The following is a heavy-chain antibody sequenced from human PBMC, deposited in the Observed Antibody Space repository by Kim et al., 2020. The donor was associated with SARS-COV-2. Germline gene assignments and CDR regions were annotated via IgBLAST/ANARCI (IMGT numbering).Heavy chain of an antibody. CDR1: GFTFSSYG. CDR3: ARSQAGYYDILTGYYNYYYGMDV. D-gene: IGHD3-9*01. Sequence: GGSLRLSCAASGFTFSSYGMHWVRQAPGKGLEWVAVISYDGSNKYCADSVKGRFTISIDNSKNTLYLQMNSLRAEDTAVYYCARSQAGYYDILTGYYNYYYGMDVWGQGTTVTVSS. J-gene: IGHJ6*02. CDR2: ISYDGSNK. V-gene: IGHV3-33*05.